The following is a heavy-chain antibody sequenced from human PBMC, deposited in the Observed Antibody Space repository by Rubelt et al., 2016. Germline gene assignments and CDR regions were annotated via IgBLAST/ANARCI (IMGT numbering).Heavy chain of an antibody. D-gene: IGHD6-19*01. CDR3: ARDRTWLVPGLDAFDI. Sequence: VQLVQSGAEVKKPGASVKVSCKASGYTFTSYGISWVRQAPGQGLEWMGRISASTGNENYAQKLQGRVTMTTDTSTSTAYMELRSLRSDDTAVYYCARDRTWLVPGLDAFDIWGQGTMVTVSS. V-gene: IGHV1-18*01. J-gene: IGHJ3*02. CDR2: ISASTGNE. CDR1: GYTFTSYG.